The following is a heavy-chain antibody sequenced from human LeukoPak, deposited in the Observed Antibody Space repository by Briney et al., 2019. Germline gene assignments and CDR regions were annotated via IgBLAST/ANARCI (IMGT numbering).Heavy chain of an antibody. V-gene: IGHV1-2*02. CDR2: INPNSGGT. D-gene: IGHD3-22*01. CDR3: ARGRAITMIVVVITTFAKNGFDY. J-gene: IGHJ4*02. CDR1: GYTFTGYY. Sequence: ASVKVSCKASGYTFTGYYMHWVRQAPGQGLEWMGWINPNSGGTNYAQKFQGRVTMTRDTSISTAYMELSRLRSDDTAVYYCARGRAITMIVVVITTFAKNGFDYWGQGTLVTVSS.